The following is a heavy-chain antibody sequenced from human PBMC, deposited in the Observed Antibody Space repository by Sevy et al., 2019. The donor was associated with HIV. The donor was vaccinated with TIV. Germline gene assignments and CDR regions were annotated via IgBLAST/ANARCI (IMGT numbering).Heavy chain of an antibody. J-gene: IGHJ5*02. CDR1: GFTFSSYA. Sequence: GGSLRLSCAASGFTFSSYAMSWVRQAPGKGLEWVSAISGSGGSTYYADSVKGRFNISRDNFKNTLYLQMNSLRAEDTAVYYCAGTYYDILTGISRWFDPWGQGTLVTVSS. CDR3: AGTYYDILTGISRWFDP. V-gene: IGHV3-23*01. D-gene: IGHD3-9*01. CDR2: ISGSGGST.